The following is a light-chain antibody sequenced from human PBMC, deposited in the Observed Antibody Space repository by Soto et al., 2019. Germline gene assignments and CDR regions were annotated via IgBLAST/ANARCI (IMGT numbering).Light chain of an antibody. CDR2: WAS. CDR1: QSVLHSSNNKNY. J-gene: IGKJ2*01. CDR3: HQYYSSPYT. V-gene: IGKV4-1*01. Sequence: DIVMTQSPDSLAVSLGERATINCKSSQSVLHSSNNKNYLTWYQQKPRQPPKLLIYWASTRESGVPDRFSGSGSGTDFTLTISSLQAEDVAVYNCHQYYSSPYTFGQGTKLEIK.